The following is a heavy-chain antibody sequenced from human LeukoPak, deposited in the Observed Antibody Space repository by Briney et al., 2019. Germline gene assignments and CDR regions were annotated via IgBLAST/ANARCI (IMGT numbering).Heavy chain of an antibody. D-gene: IGHD3-22*01. V-gene: IGHV3-30*18. J-gene: IGHJ5*02. CDR1: GFTFSNYW. Sequence: GGSLRLSCAASGFTFSNYWMSWVRQAPGKGLEWVAVISYDGSNKYYADSVKGRFTISRDNSKNTLYLQMNSLRAEDTAVYYCAKDKAYYYDTSNWFDPWGQGTLVIVSS. CDR2: ISYDGSNK. CDR3: AKDKAYYYDTSNWFDP.